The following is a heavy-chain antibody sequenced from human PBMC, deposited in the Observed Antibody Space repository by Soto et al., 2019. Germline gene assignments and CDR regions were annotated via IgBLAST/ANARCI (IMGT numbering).Heavy chain of an antibody. D-gene: IGHD6-13*01. J-gene: IGHJ5*02. Sequence: QVQLVESGGGVVQPGRSLRLSCAASGFTFSSYGMHWVRQAPGKGLEWVAVIWYDGSNKYYADSVKGRLTISRDNSKNTLYLQMNSLRAEDTAVYYCARDGLAAAGKNWFDPWGQGTLVTVSS. CDR2: IWYDGSNK. CDR3: ARDGLAAAGKNWFDP. V-gene: IGHV3-33*01. CDR1: GFTFSSYG.